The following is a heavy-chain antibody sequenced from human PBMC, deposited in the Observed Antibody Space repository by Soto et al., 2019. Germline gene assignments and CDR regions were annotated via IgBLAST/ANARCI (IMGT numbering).Heavy chain of an antibody. V-gene: IGHV1-18*01. Sequence: QVQVVQSGDEVKKPGASVKVSCKASGYTFTNYGFSWVRQAPGQGLEWMGWISGYNGNTKYAEKFQGRVTMTTDQSTSTAQMELRSLRSDDTAVYYCAREGQAPYYYYGMDVWGQGTAVTVSS. J-gene: IGHJ6*02. CDR3: AREGQAPYYYYGMDV. CDR1: GYTFTNYG. CDR2: ISGYNGNT.